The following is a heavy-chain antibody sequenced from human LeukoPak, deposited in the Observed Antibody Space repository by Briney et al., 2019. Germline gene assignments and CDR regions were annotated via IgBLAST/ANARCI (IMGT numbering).Heavy chain of an antibody. Sequence: GGSLRLSCAASGFTFSNYWMSWVRQAPGKGLEWVANMNRDGSEKYYVDSLKGRFTISRDNAKNSLYLQMNSLRDEDTAVYYCARDGGVIRFGGQDVWGQGTTITVS. V-gene: IGHV3-7*01. CDR1: GFTFSNYW. CDR2: MNRDGSEK. J-gene: IGHJ6*02. D-gene: IGHD3-16*01. CDR3: ARDGGVIRFGGQDV.